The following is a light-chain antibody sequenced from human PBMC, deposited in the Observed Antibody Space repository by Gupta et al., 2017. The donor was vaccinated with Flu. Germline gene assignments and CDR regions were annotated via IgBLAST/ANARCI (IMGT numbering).Light chain of an antibody. CDR2: DAS. CDR1: QSVSSY. V-gene: IGKV3-11*01. J-gene: IGKJ4*01. CDR3: QQRSNWQLT. Sequence: PATLSLSPGERATLACRASQSVSSYLAWYQQKPGQAPRLLIYDASNRATGIPARFSGSGSGTDFTLTISSLEPEDFAVYYCQQRSNWQLTFGGGTKVEIK.